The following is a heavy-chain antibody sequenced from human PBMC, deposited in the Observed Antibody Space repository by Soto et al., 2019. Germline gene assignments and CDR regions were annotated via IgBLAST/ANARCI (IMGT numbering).Heavy chain of an antibody. V-gene: IGHV3-7*01. CDR1: GFSFSGYW. J-gene: IGHJ4*02. CDR3: ARDSISLTGYYLNYHFDY. D-gene: IGHD3-9*01. Sequence: EVQLVESGGGLVQPGGSLRLSCVASGFSFSGYWMNWVRQAPGKGLEWVANIKQDGSEEYYLDSVKGPFTIARDKVKISLYLQMNTLRDDDTAVYYCARDSISLTGYYLNYHFDYWGQGTLVGVSS. CDR2: IKQDGSEE.